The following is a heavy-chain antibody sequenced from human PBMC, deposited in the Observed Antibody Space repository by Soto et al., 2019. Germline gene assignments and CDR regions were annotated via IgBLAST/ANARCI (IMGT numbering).Heavy chain of an antibody. CDR3: ARTRSGPDDY. CDR1: GFTFSDYY. J-gene: IGHJ4*02. Sequence: GGSLKLSCAASGFTFSDYYMSWIRQAPGKGLEWVSYISSSSSYTNYADSVKGRFTISRDNAKNSLYLQMNSLRAEDTAVYYCARTRSGPDDYWGQGTLVTVSS. D-gene: IGHD3-10*01. V-gene: IGHV3-11*06. CDR2: ISSSSSYT.